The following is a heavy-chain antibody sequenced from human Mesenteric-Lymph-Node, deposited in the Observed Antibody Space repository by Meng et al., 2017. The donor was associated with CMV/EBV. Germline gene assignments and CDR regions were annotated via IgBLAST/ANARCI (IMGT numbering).Heavy chain of an antibody. CDR1: GFTVSSNY. D-gene: IGHD2-2*01. CDR2: FYSGDST. V-gene: IGHV3-53*01. CDR3: AKSSTNQIVVVGEAVEYFQH. Sequence: GGSLRLSCAASGFTVSSNYINWVRPAPGKGLEWVSIFYSGDSTHYTDSMKGRFTISRDNSKNTLYLQMNSLRAEDTAVYYCAKSSTNQIVVVGEAVEYFQHWGRGTLVTVSS. J-gene: IGHJ1*01.